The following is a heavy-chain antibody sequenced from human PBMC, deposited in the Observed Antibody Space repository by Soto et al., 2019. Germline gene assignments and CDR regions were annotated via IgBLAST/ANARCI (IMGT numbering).Heavy chain of an antibody. Sequence: EVHLVESGGGLVKPGGSLRLSCAASGFTFGNAWMNWFRQAPGKGLEWVGRIKSKIHGGTTDYAAPVRGRFTISRDDSKNTLFLQMISLKTEDAAVYYCTTVHFDVLTGSFDYWGQGTLVTVSS. D-gene: IGHD3-9*01. CDR1: GFTFGNAW. CDR2: IKSKIHGGTT. J-gene: IGHJ4*02. CDR3: TTVHFDVLTGSFDY. V-gene: IGHV3-15*07.